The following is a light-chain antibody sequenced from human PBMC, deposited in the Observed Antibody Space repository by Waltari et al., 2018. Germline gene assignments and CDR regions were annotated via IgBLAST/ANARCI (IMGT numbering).Light chain of an antibody. CDR3: QRYDNLPIFA. CDR2: DAS. V-gene: IGKV1-33*01. Sequence: DIQMTQSPSSLSAFVGDRVIMTCQASQDISNYLNWHQQKPGKAPKLLIRDASNLETGVPTRFSGSQSRTDFTLTISSLQPEDVGTYYCQRYDNLPIFAFGPGTKVEIK. CDR1: QDISNY. J-gene: IGKJ3*01.